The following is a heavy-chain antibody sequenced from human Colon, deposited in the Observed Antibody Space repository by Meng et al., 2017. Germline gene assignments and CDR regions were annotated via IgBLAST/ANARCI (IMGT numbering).Heavy chain of an antibody. V-gene: IGHV4-61*02. CDR2: IESTGST. CDR1: GDSISSCSHY. D-gene: IGHD1-14*01. J-gene: IGHJ5*02. Sequence: SETLSLTCTVSGDSISSCSHYWGWIRQPAGKGLEFLGRIESTGSTSYNPSLRSRLTISVDTSKNQFSLKLTSVTAADTAIYYCARDGSPKWTNHHHNNWFDPWGQGMQVTVSS. CDR3: ARDGSPKWTNHHHNNWFDP.